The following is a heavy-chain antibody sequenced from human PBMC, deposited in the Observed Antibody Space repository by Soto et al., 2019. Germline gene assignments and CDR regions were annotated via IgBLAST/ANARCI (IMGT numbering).Heavy chain of an antibody. Sequence: SETLSLTCTVSGGSISSGDYYWSWIRQPPGKGPEWIGYIYYSGSTNYNPSLKSRVTISVDTSKNQFSLKLSSVTAADTAVYYCARGIPGDYSEYFQHWGQGTLVTVSS. CDR3: ARGIPGDYSEYFQH. D-gene: IGHD2-2*02. J-gene: IGHJ1*01. V-gene: IGHV4-30-4*01. CDR1: GGSISSGDYY. CDR2: IYYSGST.